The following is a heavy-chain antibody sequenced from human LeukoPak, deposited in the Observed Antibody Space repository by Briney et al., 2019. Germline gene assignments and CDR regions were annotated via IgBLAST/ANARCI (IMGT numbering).Heavy chain of an antibody. Sequence: GESLKISCKGSGYSFTSYWIGWVRKMPGKGLEWMGSIYPGDSDTRYSPSFQGQVTISVDKSVSTAYLQWSSLKASDTAIYYCVRRRGTGWYSVDYWGQGTLVTVSS. CDR3: VRRRGTGWYSVDY. V-gene: IGHV5-51*01. CDR2: IYPGDSDT. D-gene: IGHD6-19*01. CDR1: GYSFTSYW. J-gene: IGHJ4*02.